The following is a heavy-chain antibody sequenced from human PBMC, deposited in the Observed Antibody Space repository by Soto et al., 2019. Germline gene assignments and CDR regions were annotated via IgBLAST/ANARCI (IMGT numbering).Heavy chain of an antibody. CDR3: ARDGDSTGHYSFFDC. Sequence: ASVKVSCKASGYTFTSYDINWVRQATGQGLEWMGWMNPNSGNTGYAQKFQGRVTMTRNTSISTAYMELSSLRSEDTAVYYCARDGDSTGHYSFFDCWGQGTLVTVSS. CDR2: MNPNSGNT. V-gene: IGHV1-8*01. D-gene: IGHD3-22*01. J-gene: IGHJ4*02. CDR1: GYTFTSYD.